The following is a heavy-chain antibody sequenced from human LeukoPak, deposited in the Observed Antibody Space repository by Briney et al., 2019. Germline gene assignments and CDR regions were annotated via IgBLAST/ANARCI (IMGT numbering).Heavy chain of an antibody. V-gene: IGHV3-23*01. CDR2: ISGSGGST. CDR1: GFTFSSYA. CDR3: AKSVLLWFGELLPFDY. D-gene: IGHD3-10*01. J-gene: IGHJ4*02. Sequence: PGGSLRLSCAASGFTFSSYAMSWVRQAPGKGLEWVSAISGSGGSTYYADSVKGRFTISRDNSKYTLYLQMNSLRAEDTAVYYCAKSVLLWFGELLPFDYWGQGTLVTVSS.